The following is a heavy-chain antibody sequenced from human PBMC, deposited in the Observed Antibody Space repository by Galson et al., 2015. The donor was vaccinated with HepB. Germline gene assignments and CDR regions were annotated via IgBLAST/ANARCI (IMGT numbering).Heavy chain of an antibody. CDR2: INSDGSST. D-gene: IGHD3-22*01. Sequence: SLRLSCAASGFTFSSYWMHWVRQAPGKGLVWVSRINSDGSSTSYADSVKGRFTISRDNAKNTLYLQMNSLRAEDTVVYYCARARAYYDSSGRFDPWGQGTLVTVSS. CDR3: ARARAYYDSSGRFDP. CDR1: GFTFSSYW. V-gene: IGHV3-74*01. J-gene: IGHJ5*02.